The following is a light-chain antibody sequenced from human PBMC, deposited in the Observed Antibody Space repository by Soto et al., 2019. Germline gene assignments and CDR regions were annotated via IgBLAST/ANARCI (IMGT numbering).Light chain of an antibody. CDR1: SSDIGAYNS. CDR3: CSYAGNSYV. Sequence: QSVLTQPRSVSGSPGQSVTISCTGTSSDIGAYNSVSWHQQHPGRAPELMIYDVNKRPSGVADRFSGSKSGNTASLTISGLQAEDEADYYCCSYAGNSYVFGTGTKVTVL. CDR2: DVN. J-gene: IGLJ1*01. V-gene: IGLV2-11*01.